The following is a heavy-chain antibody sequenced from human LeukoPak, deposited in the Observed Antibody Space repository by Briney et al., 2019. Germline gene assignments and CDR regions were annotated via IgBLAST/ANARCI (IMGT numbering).Heavy chain of an antibody. V-gene: IGHV1-18*01. CDR1: GYTFTSYG. J-gene: IGHJ4*02. CDR2: ISAYNGNT. Sequence: ASVKVSCKATGYTFTSYGISCVRQAPGQGLEWMGWISAYNGNTNYAQKLQGRVTMTTDTSTRTAYMELRSLRVDDTAVYYCARDGGYGDYGVQYFDYWGQGTLVTVSS. D-gene: IGHD4-17*01. CDR3: ARDGGYGDYGVQYFDY.